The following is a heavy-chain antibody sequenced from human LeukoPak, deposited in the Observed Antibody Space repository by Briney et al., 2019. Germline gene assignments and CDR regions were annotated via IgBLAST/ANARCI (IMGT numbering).Heavy chain of an antibody. Sequence: PGESLKISCKGSGYSFTSYWISWVRQMPGKGLEWMGRIDPSDSYTNNSPSFQGHVTISADKSISTAYLQWSSLKASDTAMYYCARHCSGGSCYSDYWGQGTLVTVSS. CDR3: ARHCSGGSCYSDY. V-gene: IGHV5-10-1*01. J-gene: IGHJ4*02. CDR1: GYSFTSYW. D-gene: IGHD2-15*01. CDR2: IDPSDSYT.